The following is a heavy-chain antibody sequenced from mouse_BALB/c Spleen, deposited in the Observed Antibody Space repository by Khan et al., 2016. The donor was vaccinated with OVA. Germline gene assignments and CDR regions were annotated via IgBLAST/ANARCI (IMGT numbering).Heavy chain of an antibody. Sequence: QVQLQQSGPGLVAPSQSLSITCTVSGFSLTSYGVSWVRQPPGKGLEWLGVIWGDGNTNFHSALRSRLSISTDNSKSQVFLKLNSLQTDDTATYYCAKDRGYYAVGYWGQGTSVTVSS. CDR1: GFSLTSYG. CDR2: IWGDGNT. J-gene: IGHJ4*01. CDR3: AKDRGYYAVGY. V-gene: IGHV2-3*01.